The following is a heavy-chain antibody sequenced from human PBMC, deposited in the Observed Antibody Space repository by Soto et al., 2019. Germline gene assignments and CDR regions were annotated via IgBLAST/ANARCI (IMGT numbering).Heavy chain of an antibody. CDR3: ARGKGIEEYYFYYGMDI. CDR2: LNGGTGQT. D-gene: IGHD3-10*01. CDR1: GYSFSTYG. Sequence: QVQVVQSGAEVKKPGASVRVSCKASGYSFSTYGMHWVRQAPGQSLEWMGWLNGGTGQTRYSQRFQDRLIITRDTSASTGYMELRSLRSEDTAVYYCARGKGIEEYYFYYGMDIWGQGTTVTVSS. V-gene: IGHV1-3*01. J-gene: IGHJ6*01.